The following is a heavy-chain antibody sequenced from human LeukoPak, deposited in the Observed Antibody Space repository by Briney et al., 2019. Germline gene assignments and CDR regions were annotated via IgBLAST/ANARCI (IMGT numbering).Heavy chain of an antibody. CDR3: ARLSYGSGPPSDY. CDR2: INHSGST. CDR1: GGSFSGYY. D-gene: IGHD3-10*01. V-gene: IGHV4-34*01. Sequence: PSETLSLTCAVYGGSFSGYYWSWIRQPPGKGLEWIGEINHSGSTNYNPSLKSRVTISVDTSKNQFSLKLSSVTAADTAVYYCARLSYGSGPPSDYWGQGTLVTVPS. J-gene: IGHJ4*02.